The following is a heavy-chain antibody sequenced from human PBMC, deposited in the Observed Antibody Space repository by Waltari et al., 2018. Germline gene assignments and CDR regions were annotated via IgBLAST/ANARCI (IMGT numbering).Heavy chain of an antibody. V-gene: IGHV4-39*02. Sequence: QLQLQESGPGLVKPSETLSLRCTVSGASISSRDFFWGWIRQSPGKGLAWVGSSYHSWSTYDNPSLNRRVTRSVDMSKYQFSLKMTSVTAADTAVYYCARDRLRRVAAYFDYWGQGTLVTVSS. D-gene: IGHD3-10*01. J-gene: IGHJ4*02. CDR2: SYHSWST. CDR3: ARDRLRRVAAYFDY. CDR1: GASISSRDFF.